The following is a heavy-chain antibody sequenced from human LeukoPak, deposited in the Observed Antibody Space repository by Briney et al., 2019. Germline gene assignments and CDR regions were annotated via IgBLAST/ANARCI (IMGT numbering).Heavy chain of an antibody. CDR2: ISYDGSNK. CDR3: AKGGNRYCSSTSCWGAFDI. CDR1: GFTFSSYG. Sequence: GRSLRLSCAASGFTFSSYGMHWVRQAPGKGLKWVAVISYDGSNKYYADSVKGRFTISRDNSKNTLYLQMNSLRAEDTAVYYCAKGGNRYCSSTSCWGAFDIWGQGTMVTVSS. V-gene: IGHV3-30*18. D-gene: IGHD2-2*01. J-gene: IGHJ3*02.